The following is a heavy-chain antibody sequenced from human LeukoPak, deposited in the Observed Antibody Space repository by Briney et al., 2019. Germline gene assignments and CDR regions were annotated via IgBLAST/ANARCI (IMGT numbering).Heavy chain of an antibody. CDR3: ASWGSHYNWNDASHY. CDR1: GFTFSSYS. J-gene: IGHJ4*02. V-gene: IGHV3-21*01. D-gene: IGHD1-20*01. CDR2: ISSSSSYT. Sequence: GGSLRLSCAASGFTFSSYSMNWVRQAPGKGLEWVSSISSSSSYTNYADSVKGRFTISRDNAKNSLYLQMNSLRAEDTAVYYCASWGSHYNWNDASHYWGRGTLATVSS.